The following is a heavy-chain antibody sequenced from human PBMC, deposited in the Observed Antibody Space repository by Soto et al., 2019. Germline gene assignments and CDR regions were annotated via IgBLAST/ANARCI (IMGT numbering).Heavy chain of an antibody. J-gene: IGHJ2*01. CDR2: ISSSGSTI. CDR1: GFTFSDYY. Sequence: QVHLVESGGGLVQPGGSLRLSCAASGFTFSDYYMNWIRQAPGKGLEWVSYISSSGSTIHYADSVKGRFTISRGNAKNSLYLQMNSLRVEDTAVYYCARGGSLEGYFDLWGRGTLVTVSS. D-gene: IGHD3-3*01. V-gene: IGHV3-11*01. CDR3: ARGGSLEGYFDL.